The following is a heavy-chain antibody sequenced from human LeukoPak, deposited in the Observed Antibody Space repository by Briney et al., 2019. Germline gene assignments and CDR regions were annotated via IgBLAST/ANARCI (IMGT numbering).Heavy chain of an antibody. Sequence: GGSLRLSCAASGFTFSSYAMRWVRQAPGKGLEWVAVISYDGSNKYYADSVKGRFTISRDNSKNTLYLQMNSLRAEDTAVYYCARERPPRYSSSRFGGWFDPWGQGTLVTVSS. CDR1: GFTFSSYA. D-gene: IGHD6-6*01. CDR3: ARERPPRYSSSRFGGWFDP. CDR2: ISYDGSNK. J-gene: IGHJ5*02. V-gene: IGHV3-30-3*01.